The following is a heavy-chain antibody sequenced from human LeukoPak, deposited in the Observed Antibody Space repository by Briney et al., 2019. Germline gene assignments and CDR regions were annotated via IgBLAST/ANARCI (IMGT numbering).Heavy chain of an antibody. V-gene: IGHV3-23*01. Sequence: GGSLRLSCAASGFTFSSYAMSWVRQAPGKGLEWVSAISGSGGSTYYADSVKGRFTISRDNAKNSLYLQMNSLRAEDTALYYCARDLANYYGSGPPRSSDYRGRGTLVTVSS. CDR2: ISGSGGST. CDR3: ARDLANYYGSGPPRSSDY. D-gene: IGHD3-10*01. CDR1: GFTFSSYA. J-gene: IGHJ4*02.